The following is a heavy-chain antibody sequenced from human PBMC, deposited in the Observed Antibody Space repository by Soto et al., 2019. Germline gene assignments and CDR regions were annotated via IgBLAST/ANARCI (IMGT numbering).Heavy chain of an antibody. CDR1: GFTFSSYG. CDR3: ARGSKRFLEWTDAFDI. V-gene: IGHV3-33*01. D-gene: IGHD3-3*01. J-gene: IGHJ3*02. CDR2: IWYDGSNK. Sequence: ESGGGVVQPGRSLRLSCAASGFTFSSYGMHWVRQAPGKGLEWVAVIWYDGSNKYYADSVKGRFTISRDNSKNTLYLQMNSLRAEDTAVYYCARGSKRFLEWTDAFDIWGQGTMVTVSS.